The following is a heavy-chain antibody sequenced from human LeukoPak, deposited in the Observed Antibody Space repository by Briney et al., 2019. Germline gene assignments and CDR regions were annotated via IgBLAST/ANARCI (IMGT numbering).Heavy chain of an antibody. D-gene: IGHD3-3*01. CDR2: ITGGGDTI. CDR3: ARDSGYYDFWSGYYTTYYYYYMDV. CDR1: GFTFSSYA. J-gene: IGHJ6*03. V-gene: IGHV3-23*01. Sequence: PGGSLRLSCAASGFTFSSYAMTWVRQAPGKGLEWVSAITGGGDTIYYADSVKGRFTISRDNAKNSLYLQMNSLRAEDTAVYYCARDSGYYDFWSGYYTTYYYYYMDVWGKGTTVTVSS.